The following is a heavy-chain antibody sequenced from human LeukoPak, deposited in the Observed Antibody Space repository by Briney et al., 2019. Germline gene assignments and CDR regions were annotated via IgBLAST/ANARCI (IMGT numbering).Heavy chain of an antibody. CDR3: PRAHCSGGTCYGNDAFDI. D-gene: IGHD2-15*01. Sequence: GRSLRLFCTASGFTFGDYAMTWVRQAPGEGLEWIGFIRSKTYGGTTEYAASVKGRFTISRDDSKNIAYLQMNSLKTEDTAMYYCPRAHCSGGTCYGNDAFDIWGQGTMVTVSS. CDR2: IRSKTYGGTT. V-gene: IGHV3-49*04. J-gene: IGHJ3*02. CDR1: GFTFGDYA.